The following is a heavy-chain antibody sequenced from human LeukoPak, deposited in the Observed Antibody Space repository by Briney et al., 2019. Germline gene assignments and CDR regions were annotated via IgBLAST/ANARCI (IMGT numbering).Heavy chain of an antibody. CDR2: IYYRGTT. D-gene: IGHD2-15*01. V-gene: IGHV4-39*01. J-gene: IGHJ4*02. CDR1: GGSITSSIYY. Sequence: SETLSLTCNVSGGSITSSIYYWGWIRQPPGKWLEWIGSIYYRGTTHYNPSLKSRVSISVDTSKNQFSLKLNSVTAADTAVYYCARQAVGSGACPPCYWGQGSLVTVSS. CDR3: ARQAVGSGACPPCY.